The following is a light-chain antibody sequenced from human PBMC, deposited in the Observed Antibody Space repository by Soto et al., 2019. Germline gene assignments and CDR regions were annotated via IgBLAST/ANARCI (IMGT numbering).Light chain of an antibody. CDR2: KVS. CDR1: QSLVSSDGNTY. Sequence: DVVMTQSPLSLPVTLGQPASISCRSSQSLVSSDGNTYLNWFQQRPGQSPMRLIYKVSNRDSGVPDRFSGSGSGTDFTVEISRVEAEDIGVYFCMQGTHWPPTFGQGTRLEIK. V-gene: IGKV2-30*01. CDR3: MQGTHWPPT. J-gene: IGKJ5*01.